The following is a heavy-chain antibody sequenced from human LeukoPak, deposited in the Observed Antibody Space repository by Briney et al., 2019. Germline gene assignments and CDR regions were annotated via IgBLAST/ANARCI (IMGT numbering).Heavy chain of an antibody. CDR3: ARGFPKSIAAAGGDY. Sequence: GGSLRLSCAASGFTFSSYWMSWVRQAPVKGLEWVANIKQDGSEKYYVDSVKGRFTISRDNAKNSLYLQMNSLRAEDTAVYYCARGFPKSIAAAGGDYWGQGTLVTVSS. J-gene: IGHJ4*02. D-gene: IGHD6-13*01. CDR2: IKQDGSEK. CDR1: GFTFSSYW. V-gene: IGHV3-7*01.